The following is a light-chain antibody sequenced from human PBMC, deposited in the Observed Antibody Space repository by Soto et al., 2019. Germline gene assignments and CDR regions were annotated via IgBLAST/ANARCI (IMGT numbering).Light chain of an antibody. V-gene: IGKV3-20*01. CDR2: GSS. CDR3: QQYCCSLLS. CDR1: QSVSNNF. Sequence: EIVLTQSPGTLSLSPGEGATLSCRASQSVSNNFVAWYQQRPGKAPRLLIYGSSSRASGIPDRFSGSGSGTDFTLTISRLEPEDFAVYYCQQYCCSLLSFGGGPRWIS. J-gene: IGKJ4*01.